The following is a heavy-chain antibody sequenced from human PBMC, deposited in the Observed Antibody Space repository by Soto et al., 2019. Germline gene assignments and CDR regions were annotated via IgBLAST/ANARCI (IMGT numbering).Heavy chain of an antibody. Sequence: GSLRLSCAASGFTFSDYAMHWVRQAPGKGLEWVAVVSHDGRNTHYADSVKGRFTISRDSSKNTVSLEMTRLRAEETAVYYCAKGGRQWLVTADFNYWGQGA. V-gene: IGHV3-30*18. J-gene: IGHJ4*02. CDR1: GFTFSDYA. D-gene: IGHD6-19*01. CDR3: AKGGRQWLVTADFNY. CDR2: VSHDGRNT.